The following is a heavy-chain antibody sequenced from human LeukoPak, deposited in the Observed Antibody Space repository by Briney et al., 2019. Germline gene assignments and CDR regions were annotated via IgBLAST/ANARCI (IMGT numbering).Heavy chain of an antibody. CDR1: GGTFSSYA. CDR2: IIPIFGTA. J-gene: IGHJ4*02. V-gene: IGHV1-69*05. CDR3: ARGAYYYDSSGSNFGGY. D-gene: IGHD3-22*01. Sequence: SVKVSCKASGGTFSSYAISWVRQAPGQGLEWMGGIIPIFGTANYAQKFQGRVTMTRDTSISTAYMELSRLRSDDTAVYYCARGAYYYDSSGSNFGGYWGQGTLVTVSS.